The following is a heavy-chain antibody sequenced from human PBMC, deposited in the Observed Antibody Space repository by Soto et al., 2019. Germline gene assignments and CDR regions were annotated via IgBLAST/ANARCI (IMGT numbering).Heavy chain of an antibody. CDR3: ARLHGASPDALDF. D-gene: IGHD2-2*01. Sequence: GESLKISCKGSGYNFNTFWISWLRQMPGKGLEWMGRIDPSDSYSDYSPSFKGHVSISSDKSVTTAYVTWSSLKASDTAIYYCARLHGASPDALDFWGQGTMVTVSS. CDR2: IDPSDSYS. J-gene: IGHJ3*01. CDR1: GYNFNTFW. V-gene: IGHV5-10-1*01.